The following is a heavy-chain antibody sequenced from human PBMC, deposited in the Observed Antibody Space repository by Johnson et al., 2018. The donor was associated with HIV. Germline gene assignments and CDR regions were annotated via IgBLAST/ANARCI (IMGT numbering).Heavy chain of an antibody. J-gene: IGHJ3*01. V-gene: IGHV3-48*04. Sequence: VQLVESGGGLVKPGGSLRLSCAASGFTFSSYWMSWVRQSPGKGLEWVSYISSSGNTIYYADSVKGRFTISRDNAKNSLYLQMNSLRAEDTAVYYCAKETRDSRSAFDVWGQGTLVTVSS. CDR2: ISSSGNTI. D-gene: IGHD4-11*01. CDR1: GFTFSSYW. CDR3: AKETRDSRSAFDV.